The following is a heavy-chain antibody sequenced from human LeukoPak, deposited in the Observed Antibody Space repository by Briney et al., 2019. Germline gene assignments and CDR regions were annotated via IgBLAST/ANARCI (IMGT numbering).Heavy chain of an antibody. CDR1: GFTLSNYG. V-gene: IGHV3-30*18. CDR3: AKEQATGEIDY. Sequence: GGSLRLSCAASGFTLSNYGMHWVRQAPGKGLEWVAVISYDGSNKYYVDSVKGRFTISRDNSKDTLYLQMNSLRAEDTAVFYCAKEQATGEIDYWGQGTLVTVSS. J-gene: IGHJ4*02. CDR2: ISYDGSNK. D-gene: IGHD6-13*01.